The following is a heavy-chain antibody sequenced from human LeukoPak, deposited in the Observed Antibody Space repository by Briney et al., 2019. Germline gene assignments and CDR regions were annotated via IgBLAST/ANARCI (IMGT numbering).Heavy chain of an antibody. CDR1: GFTVSSNY. CDR3: ASGDGYNYDYYYMDV. J-gene: IGHJ6*03. V-gene: IGHV3-66*02. CDR2: IYSGGST. D-gene: IGHD5-24*01. Sequence: GGSLRLSCAASGFTVSSNYMSWVRQAPGKGLEWVSVIYSGGSTYYADSVKGRFTISRDNSKNTLYLQMNSLRAEDTAVYYCASGDGYNYDYYYMDVWGKGTTVTVSS.